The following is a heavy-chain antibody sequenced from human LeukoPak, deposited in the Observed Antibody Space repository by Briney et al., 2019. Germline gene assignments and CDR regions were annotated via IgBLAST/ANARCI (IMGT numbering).Heavy chain of an antibody. CDR3: ARHGYSYGYLDY. D-gene: IGHD5-18*01. J-gene: IGHJ4*02. CDR2: IRQDGSEK. Sequence: PGGSLRLSCAASGFTFNIDWMTWVRQAPGKGLEWVANIRQDGSEKYYADSVKGRFTISRGNANSSLYLQMNSLRAEDTAVYYCARHGYSYGYLDYWGQGTLVTVSS. CDR1: GFTFNIDW. V-gene: IGHV3-7*01.